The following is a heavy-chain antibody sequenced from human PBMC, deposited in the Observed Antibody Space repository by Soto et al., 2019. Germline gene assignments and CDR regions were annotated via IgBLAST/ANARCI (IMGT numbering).Heavy chain of an antibody. Sequence: QVQLQESGPGLVKPSETLSLTCIVSGVSISSGYCTWIRLSAGQGLAWIGYISHSGLRHYRASLQSRLTMSVDTSKNQFSLNLTSVTAADTALYYCATSNTTCPGCYSWGQGTLVTVSS. V-gene: IGHV4-59*01. D-gene: IGHD1-26*01. CDR1: GVSISSGY. CDR3: ATSNTTCPGCYS. CDR2: ISHSGLR. J-gene: IGHJ5*02.